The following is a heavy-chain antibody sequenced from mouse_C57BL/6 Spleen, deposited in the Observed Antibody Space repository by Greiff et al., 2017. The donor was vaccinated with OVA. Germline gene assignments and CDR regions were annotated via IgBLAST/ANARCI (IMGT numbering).Heavy chain of an antibody. CDR1: GYSITSGYY. J-gene: IGHJ3*01. CDR2: ISYDGSN. Sequence: EVKLQESGPGLVKPSQSLSLTCSVTGYSITSGYYWNWLRQFPGNKLEWMGYISYDGSNNYNPSLKNRISITRDTSKNQFFLKLNSVTTEDTATYYCARGYDYDEGAWFAYWGQGTLVTVSA. D-gene: IGHD2-4*01. V-gene: IGHV3-6*01. CDR3: ARGYDYDEGAWFAY.